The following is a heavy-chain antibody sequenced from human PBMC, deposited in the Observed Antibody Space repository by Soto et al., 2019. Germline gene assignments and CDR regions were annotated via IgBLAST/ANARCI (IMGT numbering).Heavy chain of an antibody. V-gene: IGHV4-31*03. D-gene: IGHD3-22*01. Sequence: QVQLQESGPGLVKPSQTLSLTCTVSGGSISSGDYYWIWFRQHPGKVLEWIGYIYYSGSTYYNPSLKSRVTISVDTSKNQFSLKLSSVTAADTAVYSCARFTENSSGYHIDAFDIWGQGTMVTVSS. CDR1: GGSISSGDYY. J-gene: IGHJ3*02. CDR2: IYYSGST. CDR3: ARFTENSSGYHIDAFDI.